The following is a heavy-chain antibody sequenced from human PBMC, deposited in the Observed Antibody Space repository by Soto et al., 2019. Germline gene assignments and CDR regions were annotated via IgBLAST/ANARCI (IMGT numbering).Heavy chain of an antibody. V-gene: IGHV4-59*03. J-gene: IGHJ4*02. CDR3: AAATLGAVRTHLDD. CDR1: GGSFSENY. Sequence: SETLSLTCDVSGGSFSENYWTWIRQYPGKGLEWIGYIYYSGSTNYNPSLKSRVTISVDASRSLFSLKLTSVTAADTALYYCAAATLGAVRTHLDDWGQGTLVTASS. CDR2: IYYSGST. D-gene: IGHD3-16*01.